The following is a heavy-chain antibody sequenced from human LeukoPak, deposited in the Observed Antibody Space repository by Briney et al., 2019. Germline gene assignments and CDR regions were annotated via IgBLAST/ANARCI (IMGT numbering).Heavy chain of an antibody. J-gene: IGHJ4*02. D-gene: IGHD5-18*01. Sequence: GASVKVSCKASGYTFTSYDINWVRQATGQGLEWMXXMNPNSGNTGYAQKFQGRVTMTRNTSISTAYMELSSLRSEDTAVYYCARGEGSLGLWLQDYWGQGTLVTVSS. CDR3: ARGEGSLGLWLQDY. CDR1: GYTFTSYD. CDR2: MNPNSGNT. V-gene: IGHV1-8*01.